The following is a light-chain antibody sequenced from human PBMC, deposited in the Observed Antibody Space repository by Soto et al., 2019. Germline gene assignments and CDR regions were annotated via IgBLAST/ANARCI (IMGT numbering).Light chain of an antibody. J-gene: IGLJ3*02. CDR2: DVS. V-gene: IGLV2-11*01. CDR1: NSDAGGYKY. Sequence: QSALTQPRSVSGSPGQSVAISCTGTNSDAGGYKYVSWYQQHPGKAPKLVIYDVSERPSGVPDRFSGSRSGNTASLTISGLQAEDEAEYYCSSYAGTYTLGVFGGGTQLTVL. CDR3: SSYAGTYTLGV.